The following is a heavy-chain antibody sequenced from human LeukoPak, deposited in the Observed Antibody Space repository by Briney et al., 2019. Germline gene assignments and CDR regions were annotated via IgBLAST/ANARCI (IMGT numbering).Heavy chain of an antibody. D-gene: IGHD6-13*01. V-gene: IGHV4-4*02. J-gene: IGHJ3*02. CDR1: GGSITQTNY. Sequence: SETLSLTCDVSGGSITQTNYWTWVRQPPGKGLEWIGEVNLQGGTNYNPSLLRRVAISVDTSANHVSLQMTSVTAADTAVYYCAKRDDSSSWTAFDIWGQGTMVTVSS. CDR3: AKRDDSSSWTAFDI. CDR2: VNLQGGT.